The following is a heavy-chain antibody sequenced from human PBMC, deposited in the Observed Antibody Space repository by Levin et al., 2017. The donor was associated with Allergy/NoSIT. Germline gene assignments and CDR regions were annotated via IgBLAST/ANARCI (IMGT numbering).Heavy chain of an antibody. D-gene: IGHD1-26*01. CDR2: IYYSGVT. J-gene: IGHJ3*02. V-gene: IGHV4-61*01. CDR1: GGSVSSGSYY. Sequence: SQTLSLTCTVSGGSVSSGSYYWSWIRQSPGKGLEWIGYIYYSGVTNYNPSLKSRVTISADTSKNQFSLRLSTVTAADTAVYYCARSGWERTRKAFDIWGQGTMVTVSS. CDR3: ARSGWERTRKAFDI.